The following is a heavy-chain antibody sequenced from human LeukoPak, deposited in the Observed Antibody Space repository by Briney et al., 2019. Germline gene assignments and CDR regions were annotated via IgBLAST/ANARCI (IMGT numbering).Heavy chain of an antibody. D-gene: IGHD1-14*01. CDR3: AGDPDPQGNLDY. V-gene: IGHV3-23*01. CDR1: GFTFSRFA. J-gene: IGHJ4*02. Sequence: PGGSLRLSCAASGFTFSRFAMNWVRQPPGKGLEWVSVISGSGTKIYYAESVKGRFIISRDNSKNTLYLQMNSLRADDTGIYYCAGDPDPQGNLDYWGQGTQVIVSS. CDR2: ISGSGTKI.